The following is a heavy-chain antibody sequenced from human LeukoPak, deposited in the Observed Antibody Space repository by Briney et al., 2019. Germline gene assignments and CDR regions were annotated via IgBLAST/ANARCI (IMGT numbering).Heavy chain of an antibody. CDR2: IFGNGDTT. CDR1: GFSFSSYA. J-gene: IGHJ4*02. CDR3: AKSSPPPLRY. Sequence: GGSLRLSCAASGFSFSSYAMNWVRQPPGKGLEWVSIIFGNGDTTNYPDSVKGRFTVSRDNSKDTLYLQMNDLRPDDTAIYYCAKSSPPPLRYWGQGTLVTVSS. V-gene: IGHV3-23*01.